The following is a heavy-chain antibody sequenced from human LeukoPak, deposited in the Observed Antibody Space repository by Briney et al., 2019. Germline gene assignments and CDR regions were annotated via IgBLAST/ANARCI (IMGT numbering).Heavy chain of an antibody. Sequence: GRSLRLSCAASGFTFSSYGMHWVRQAPGKGLEWVAVISYGGSNKYYADSVKGRFTISRDNSKNTLYLQMNSLRAEDTAVYYCAKRPYSGSYFFDYWGQGTLVTVSS. J-gene: IGHJ4*02. V-gene: IGHV3-30*18. CDR3: AKRPYSGSYFFDY. CDR2: ISYGGSNK. D-gene: IGHD1-26*01. CDR1: GFTFSSYG.